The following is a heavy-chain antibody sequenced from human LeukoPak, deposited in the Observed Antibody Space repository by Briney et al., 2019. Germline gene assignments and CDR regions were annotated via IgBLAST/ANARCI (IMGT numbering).Heavy chain of an antibody. D-gene: IGHD3-22*01. V-gene: IGHV3-49*03. CDR1: GFTFGDYA. Sequence: GGSLGLSCTASGFTFGDYAMSWFRQAPGKGLEWVGFIRSKAYGGTTEYAASVKGRFTISRDDSKSIAYLQMNSLKTEDTAVYYCTRGTMIVVARFDYWGQGTLVTVSS. CDR2: IRSKAYGGTT. J-gene: IGHJ4*02. CDR3: TRGTMIVVARFDY.